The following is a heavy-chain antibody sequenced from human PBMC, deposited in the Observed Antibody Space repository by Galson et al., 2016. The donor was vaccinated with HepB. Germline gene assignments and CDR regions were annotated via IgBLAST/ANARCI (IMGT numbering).Heavy chain of an antibody. CDR3: ARDGISSLDQ. D-gene: IGHD2/OR15-2a*01. V-gene: IGHV3-30*04. J-gene: IGHJ4*02. Sequence: SLRLSCAASGITLRGYAMNWVRQAPGKGLDWVALITPEGSDTYYADAVKGRFTISRDNSKNTLPLQMNSLRAEDTAIYYCARDGISSLDQWGQGILVTVS. CDR1: GITLRGYA. CDR2: ITPEGSDT.